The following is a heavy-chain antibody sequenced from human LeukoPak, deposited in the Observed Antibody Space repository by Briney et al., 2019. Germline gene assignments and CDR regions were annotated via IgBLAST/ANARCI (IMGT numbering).Heavy chain of an antibody. V-gene: IGHV1-69*13. CDR1: GCTFSSYA. D-gene: IGHD3-22*01. Sequence: SVKVSCKASGCTFSSYAISWVRQAPGQGLEWMGGIIPIFGTANYAQKFQGRVTITADESTSTAYMELSSLRSEDTAVYYCASGYYDSSGYYSSFDYWGQGTLVTVSS. CDR3: ASGYYDSSGYYSSFDY. CDR2: IIPIFGTA. J-gene: IGHJ4*02.